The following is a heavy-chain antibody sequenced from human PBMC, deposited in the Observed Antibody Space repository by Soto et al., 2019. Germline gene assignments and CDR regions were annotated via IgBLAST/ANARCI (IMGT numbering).Heavy chain of an antibody. Sequence: SVKVSGKASGGTFSSYAISWVRQAPGQGLEWMGGIIPIFGTANYAQKFQGRVTITADESTSTAYMELSSLRSEDTAVYYCARDRNWNDLLGMDVWGQGTTVTVSS. J-gene: IGHJ6*02. D-gene: IGHD1-20*01. V-gene: IGHV1-69*13. CDR1: GGTFSSYA. CDR2: IIPIFGTA. CDR3: ARDRNWNDLLGMDV.